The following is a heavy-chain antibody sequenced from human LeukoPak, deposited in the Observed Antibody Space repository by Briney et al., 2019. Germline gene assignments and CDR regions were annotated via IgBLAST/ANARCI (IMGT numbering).Heavy chain of an antibody. V-gene: IGHV3-23*01. D-gene: IGHD4-17*01. J-gene: IGHJ3*01. CDR3: GMDPNGDYIGAFDF. CDR2: INGSGRGT. Sequence: GGSLRLSCAASGFIFSDYAMTWVRQIPGKGLEWVSPINGSGRGTQYRDSVKGRFTVSRDNSKNTLYLQMDSLRVEDTALYYCGMDPNGDYIGAFDFWGQGTLVTVSS. CDR1: GFIFSDYA.